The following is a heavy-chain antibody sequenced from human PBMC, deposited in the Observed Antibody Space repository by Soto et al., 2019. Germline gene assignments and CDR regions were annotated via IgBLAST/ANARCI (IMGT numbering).Heavy chain of an antibody. CDR3: AISRDFDY. CDR1: AGSLSGATYS. Sequence: SETLSLTGGVSAGSLSGATYSWNWIRQPPGKGLEWIGYIFPSGTTYYNPSLKSRVTISIDVSKNQFSLSLRSLTAADPAVYYRAISRDFDYWSQGTTVTVSS. CDR2: IFPSGTT. V-gene: IGHV4-30-2*01. J-gene: IGHJ4*02.